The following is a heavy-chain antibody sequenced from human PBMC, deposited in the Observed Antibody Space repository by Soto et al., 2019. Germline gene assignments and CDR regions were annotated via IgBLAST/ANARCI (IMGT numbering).Heavy chain of an antibody. J-gene: IGHJ5*02. Sequence: SVKVSCKASGGTLSSYAISWVRQAPGQGLEWMGGIIPIFGTANYAQKFQGRVTITADESTSTAYMELSSLRSEDTAVYYCARTMVRGVIIAPKWFDPWGQGTLVTVSS. CDR3: ARTMVRGVIIAPKWFDP. D-gene: IGHD3-10*01. CDR2: IIPIFGTA. V-gene: IGHV1-69*13. CDR1: GGTLSSYA.